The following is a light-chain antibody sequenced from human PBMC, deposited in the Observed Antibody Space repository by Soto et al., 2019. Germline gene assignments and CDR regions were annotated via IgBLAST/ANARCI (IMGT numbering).Light chain of an antibody. CDR3: QQYNSYPYT. J-gene: IGKJ2*01. CDR1: QSFNTW. V-gene: IGKV1-5*03. Sequence: DVQMTQSPSSLSPSVGDRVTITCRASQSFNTWLAWYQQKPGKAPKLLIYKTSILESGVPSRFSGSGSGTEFTLCISSLQTEDSATYYCQQYNSYPYTVGQGTKLESK. CDR2: KTS.